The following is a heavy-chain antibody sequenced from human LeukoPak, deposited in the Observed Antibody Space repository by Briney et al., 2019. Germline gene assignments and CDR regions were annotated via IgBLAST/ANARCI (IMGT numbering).Heavy chain of an antibody. V-gene: IGHV3-30*04. CDR2: ISYDGSNK. CDR3: ARDGDYYGSGSYYFVTGTFDY. J-gene: IGHJ4*02. D-gene: IGHD3-10*01. CDR1: GFTFSSYA. Sequence: TGGFLRLSCAASGFTFSSYAMHWVRQAPGKGLEWVAVISYDGSNKYYADSVKGRFTISRDNSKNTLYLQTNSLRAEDTAVYYCARDGDYYGSGSYYFVTGTFDYWGQGTLVTVSS.